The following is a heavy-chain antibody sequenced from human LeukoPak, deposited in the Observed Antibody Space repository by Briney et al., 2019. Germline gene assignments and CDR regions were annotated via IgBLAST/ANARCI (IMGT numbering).Heavy chain of an antibody. V-gene: IGHV4-4*02. CDR1: GASISSSYW. CDR2: IYHSGGT. J-gene: IGHJ4*02. D-gene: IGHD3-16*01. Sequence: PSETLSLTCAVSGASISSSYWWSWVRQPPGKGLEWIGEIYHSGGTNYKPSLKSRVTISLDKSKNQFSLKLSSVTAADTAVYYCARDLRGMVDYWGQGTLVTVSS. CDR3: ARDLRGMVDY.